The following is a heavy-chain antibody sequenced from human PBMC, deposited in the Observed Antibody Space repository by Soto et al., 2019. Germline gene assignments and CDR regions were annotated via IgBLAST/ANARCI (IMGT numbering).Heavy chain of an antibody. V-gene: IGHV3-23*01. D-gene: IGHD3-3*01. Sequence: GGSLRLSCAASGFTFSSYAMSWVRQAPGKGLEWVSAISGSGGSTYYADSVKGRFTISRDNSKNTLYLQMNSLRAEDTAVYYCAKGADSSYDFWSGYPYYYGMDVWGQGTTVTVSS. J-gene: IGHJ6*02. CDR2: ISGSGGST. CDR3: AKGADSSYDFWSGYPYYYGMDV. CDR1: GFTFSSYA.